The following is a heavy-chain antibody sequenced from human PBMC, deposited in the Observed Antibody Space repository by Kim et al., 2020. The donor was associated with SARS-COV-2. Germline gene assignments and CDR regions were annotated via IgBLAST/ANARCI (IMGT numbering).Heavy chain of an antibody. CDR3: ARPLGGPDSSGYYDAFDI. CDR2: ISYDGSNK. J-gene: IGHJ3*02. D-gene: IGHD3-22*01. V-gene: IGHV3-30-3*01. CDR1: GFTFSSYA. Sequence: GGSLRLSCAASGFTFSSYAMHWVRQAPGKGLEWVAVISYDGSNKYYADSVKGRFTISRDNSKNTLYLQMNSLRAEDTAVYYCARPLGGPDSSGYYDAFDIWGQGTMVTVSS.